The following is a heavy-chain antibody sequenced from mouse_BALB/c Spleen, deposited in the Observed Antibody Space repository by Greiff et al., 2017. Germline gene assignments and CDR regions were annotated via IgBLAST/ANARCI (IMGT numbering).Heavy chain of an antibody. J-gene: IGHJ2*01. D-gene: IGHD1-1*01. CDR1: GYTFTSYW. CDR2: INPSTGYT. Sequence: VQLQESGAELAKPGASVKMSCKASGYTFTSYWMHWVKQRPGQGLEWIGYINPSTGYTEYNQKFKDKATLTADKSSSTAYMQLSSLTSEDSAVYYCARWGITTDYWGQGTTLTVSS. V-gene: IGHV1-7*01. CDR3: ARWGITTDY.